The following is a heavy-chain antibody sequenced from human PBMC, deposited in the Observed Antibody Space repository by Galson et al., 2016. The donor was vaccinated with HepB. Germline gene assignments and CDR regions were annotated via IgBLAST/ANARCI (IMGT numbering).Heavy chain of an antibody. V-gene: IGHV1-18*01. D-gene: IGHD1-26*01. CDR1: GYMFSSYG. CDR2: ISAYSGDT. CDR3: ARILVAAGNNWFDP. J-gene: IGHJ5*02. Sequence: SVKVSCKASGYMFSSYGISWVRQAPGQGLELMGWISAYSGDTDSEQKFHDRVTMTTATSASTASMELRSLSFDDTAVYYCARILVAAGNNWFDPWGQGTLVTVSS.